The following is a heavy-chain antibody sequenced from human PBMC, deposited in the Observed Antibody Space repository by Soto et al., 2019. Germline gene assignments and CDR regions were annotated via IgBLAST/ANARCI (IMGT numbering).Heavy chain of an antibody. CDR2: INHSGST. V-gene: IGHV4-34*01. CDR3: ARVRARLLSHAFDF. Sequence: QVQLQQWGAGLLKPSETLSLTCAVYGGSFTDYYWTWIRQPPGKGLEWIGEINHSGSTNYNPSLMNRVTISLDTSKNQFSLKVNSVTAADTAVYFCARVRARLLSHAFDFWGQGTLVTVSS. J-gene: IGHJ3*01. CDR1: GGSFTDYY. D-gene: IGHD3-16*02.